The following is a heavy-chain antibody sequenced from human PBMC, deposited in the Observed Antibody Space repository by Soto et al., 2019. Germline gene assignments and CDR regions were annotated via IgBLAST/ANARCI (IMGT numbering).Heavy chain of an antibody. CDR3: AKNEGGNSGWYFDL. CDR2: ISGSGGST. V-gene: IGHV3-23*01. Sequence: EVQLLESGGGLVQPGGSLRLSCAASGFTFSSYAMSWVRQAPGKGLEWVSAISGSGGSTYYADSVKGRFTISRDNTKNTLHLQMNSLRAEDTAVYYCAKNEGGNSGWYFDLWGRGTLVTVSS. J-gene: IGHJ2*01. CDR1: GFTFSSYA. D-gene: IGHD2-21*02.